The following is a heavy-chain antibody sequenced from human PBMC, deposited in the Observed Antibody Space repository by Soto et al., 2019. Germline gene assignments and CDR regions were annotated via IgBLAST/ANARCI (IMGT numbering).Heavy chain of an antibody. CDR3: ARHRYRYSGSPYNWFDL. V-gene: IGHV5-51*01. CDR1: GYNFATNW. J-gene: IGHJ5*02. Sequence: GASLKISCKGSGYNFATNWIALVRQMRGKGREWMVITYPRSSDTRYSPSFHGQVTITANKSSNTAYLQWTRQKDSDTAMYYCARHRYRYSGSPYNWFDLWGQGTLVTVSS. D-gene: IGHD1-26*01. CDR2: TYPRSSDT.